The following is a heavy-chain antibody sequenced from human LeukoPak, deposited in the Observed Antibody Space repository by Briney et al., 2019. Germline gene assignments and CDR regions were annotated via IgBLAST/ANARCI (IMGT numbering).Heavy chain of an antibody. CDR2: IYYSGST. D-gene: IGHD2-21*02. CDR3: ARDAPHCGGDCRALPFDP. Sequence: SETLSLTCTVSGGSISSSSYYWGWIRQPPGKGLEWIGSIYYSGSTYYNPSLKSRVTISVDTSKNQFSLKLSSVTAADTAVYYCARDAPHCGGDCRALPFDPWGQGTLVTVSS. CDR1: GGSISSSSYY. J-gene: IGHJ5*02. V-gene: IGHV4-39*07.